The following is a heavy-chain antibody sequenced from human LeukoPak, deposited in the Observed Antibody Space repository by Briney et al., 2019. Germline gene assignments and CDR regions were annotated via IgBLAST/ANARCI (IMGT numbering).Heavy chain of an antibody. J-gene: IGHJ3*02. CDR3: ARSGGPIVGATSDAFDI. V-gene: IGHV1-18*01. CDR1: GYTFTSYG. Sequence: ASVKVSCKASGYTFTSYGISWVRQAPGQGLEWMGWISAYNGNTNYAQKLQGRVTMTTDTSTSTAYMELRSLRSDDTAVYYCARSGGPIVGATSDAFDIWGQGTMVTVSS. CDR2: ISAYNGNT. D-gene: IGHD1-26*01.